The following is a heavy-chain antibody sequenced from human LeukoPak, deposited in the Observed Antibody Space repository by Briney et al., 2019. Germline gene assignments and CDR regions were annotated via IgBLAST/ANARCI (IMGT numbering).Heavy chain of an antibody. CDR3: ARLGAGTTSYGWFDP. CDR2: TYNSGST. CDR1: GGAISGYY. J-gene: IGHJ5*02. Sequence: SETLCLTCTVSGGAISGYYWSWIRQPPGKALDWIGYTYNSGSTNNNPSLKSRVTISLDTSKNQFSLKLSSVTAADTAVYYCARLGAGTTSYGWFDPWGQGTLVTVSS. D-gene: IGHD1-1*01. V-gene: IGHV4-59*08.